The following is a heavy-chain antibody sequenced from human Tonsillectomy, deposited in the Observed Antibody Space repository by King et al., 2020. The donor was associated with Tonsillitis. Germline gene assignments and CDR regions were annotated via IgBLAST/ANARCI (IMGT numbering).Heavy chain of an antibody. CDR1: VGSISSYY. CDR3: ARHVMYSSSWYYFDY. CDR2: IYYSGST. Sequence: MQLQESGPGLVKPSETLSLTCTVSVGSISSYYWSWIRQPPGKGLEWIGDIYYSGSTHYNPSLKSRVTISVATSKNQFSLKLSAVTAADTAVYYCARHVMYSSSWYYFDYWGQGTLVTVSS. J-gene: IGHJ4*02. D-gene: IGHD6-13*01. V-gene: IGHV4-59*08.